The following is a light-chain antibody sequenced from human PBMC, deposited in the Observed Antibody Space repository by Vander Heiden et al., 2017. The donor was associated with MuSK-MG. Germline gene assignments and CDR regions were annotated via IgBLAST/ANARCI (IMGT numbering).Light chain of an antibody. CDR2: ETS. CDR1: RNIETL. J-gene: IGKJ1*01. CDR3: QQYNSFSWT. Sequence: DVQITQSPSTLSASIGDRITITCRASRNIETLLAWYQQKPGKPPKLLIHETSGLETGVPSRFSGDGYATEFTLTISSLQPDDFATYYCQQYNSFSWTFGQGTKVQI. V-gene: IGKV1-5*03.